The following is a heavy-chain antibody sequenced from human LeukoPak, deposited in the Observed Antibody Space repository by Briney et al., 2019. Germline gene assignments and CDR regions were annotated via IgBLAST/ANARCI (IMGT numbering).Heavy chain of an antibody. CDR1: GGSISSSSFY. J-gene: IGHJ4*02. CDR2: IYYSGST. D-gene: IGHD5-18*01. Sequence: SETLSLTCTVSGGSISSSSFYWGWIRQPPGKGLGWIGSIYYSGSTYYNPSLKSRVTISVDTSKNQFSLKLSSVTAADTAVYYCARQGAEGSYGVIDFDYWGQGTLVTVSS. CDR3: ARQGAEGSYGVIDFDY. V-gene: IGHV4-39*01.